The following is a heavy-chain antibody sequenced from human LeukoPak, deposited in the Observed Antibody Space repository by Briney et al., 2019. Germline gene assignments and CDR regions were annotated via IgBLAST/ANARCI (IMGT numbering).Heavy chain of an antibody. D-gene: IGHD5-24*01. Sequence: ASVKVSCKASGGTFNNYAMSWVRQAPGQGLEWMGGIIPIFARANYAQKFQGRVTITADKSTSTAYMELSSLRSDDTAVYYCARVGIMATDYWGQGTLVTVSS. J-gene: IGHJ4*02. CDR3: ARVGIMATDY. V-gene: IGHV1-69*06. CDR2: IIPIFARA. CDR1: GGTFNNYA.